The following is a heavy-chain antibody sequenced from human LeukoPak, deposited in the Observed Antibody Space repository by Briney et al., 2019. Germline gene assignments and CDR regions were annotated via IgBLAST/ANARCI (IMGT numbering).Heavy chain of an antibody. CDR3: AKDLCASCYGFDY. D-gene: IGHD2-2*01. CDR1: GFTFSSYG. Sequence: GGSLRLSCAASGFTFSSYGMHWARQAPGKGLEWVAILHYDGSRKYYADSVKGRFTISRDSSKNTLYLQMNSLRPVDTAVYYCAKDLCASCYGFDYWGQGTLVTVSS. CDR2: LHYDGSRK. V-gene: IGHV3-30*02. J-gene: IGHJ4*02.